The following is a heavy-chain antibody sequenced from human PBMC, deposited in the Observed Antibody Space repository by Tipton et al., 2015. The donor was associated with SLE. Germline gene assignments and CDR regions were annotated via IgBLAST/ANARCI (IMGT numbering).Heavy chain of an antibody. V-gene: IGHV4-38-2*02. CDR2: IYNPGST. J-gene: IGHJ5*02. CDR3: VREPLLYDDYGGGFDP. Sequence: PGLVKPSETLSLTCSVSGDSINNDYSWGWIRQPPGKGLEWIGTIYNPGSTYYNPSLKSRATISVDTSKNQFSLNLSSMSAADTAVYYCVREPLLYDDYGGGFDPWGQGTLVTVSS. CDR1: GDSINNDYS. D-gene: IGHD4-23*01.